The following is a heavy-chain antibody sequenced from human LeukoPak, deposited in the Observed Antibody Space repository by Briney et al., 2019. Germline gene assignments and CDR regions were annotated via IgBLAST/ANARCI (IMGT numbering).Heavy chain of an antibody. CDR2: IFYNGNT. CDR1: GASISSYY. CDR3: ASLQAHGGNYIEH. Sequence: SQTLSLTCTVSGASISSYYWKWIRQPPGKGREWIGYIFYNGNTIYNDSLRSRVTISADTSKNQFSLKLTSVTAADTARYFCASLQAHGGNYIEHWGQGILVTVPS. V-gene: IGHV4-59*08. D-gene: IGHD4-23*01. J-gene: IGHJ1*01.